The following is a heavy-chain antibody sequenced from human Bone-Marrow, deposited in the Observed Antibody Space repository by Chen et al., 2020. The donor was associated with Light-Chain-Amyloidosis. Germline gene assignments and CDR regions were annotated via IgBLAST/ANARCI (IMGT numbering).Heavy chain of an antibody. J-gene: IGHJ4*02. CDR2: IYPDDSDA. CDR3: ARRRDGYNFDY. CDR1: GYTFPNYW. Sequence: EVQLEQSGPEVKKPGESLKISCKGSGYTFPNYWIGRVRQMPGKGLEWMGVIYPDDSDARYSPSFEGQVTISADKSITTAYLQCRSLKASDTAMYYCARRRDGYNFDYWGQGTLVTFSS. V-gene: IGHV5-51*01. D-gene: IGHD2-21*01.